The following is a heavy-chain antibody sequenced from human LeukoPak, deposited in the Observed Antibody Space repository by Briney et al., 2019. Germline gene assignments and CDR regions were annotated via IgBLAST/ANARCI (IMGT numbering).Heavy chain of an antibody. CDR3: ARAGGDSDFWMANGYDF. D-gene: IGHD3-3*01. Sequence: ASVKVFCKASGYTFTGYYIHWVRQAPGQGLEWMGWINPNSGGTDYSQTFQGRVTMSRDTSISTAYMDLTWLKYDDTAMYYCARAGGDSDFWMANGYDFWGQGTMVTVSS. CDR1: GYTFTGYY. CDR2: INPNSGGT. V-gene: IGHV1-2*02. J-gene: IGHJ3*01.